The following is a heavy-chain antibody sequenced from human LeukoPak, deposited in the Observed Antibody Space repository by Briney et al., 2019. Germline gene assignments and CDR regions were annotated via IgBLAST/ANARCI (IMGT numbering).Heavy chain of an antibody. CDR2: ISSSSSYI. D-gene: IGHD3-10*01. CDR1: RFTFSSYA. CDR3: ASQSGSYEFIGAFDI. Sequence: GGSLRLSCAASRFTFSSYAMNWVRQAPGKGLEWVSSISSSSSYIYYADSLKGRFTISRDNAKNSLYLQMNSLRAEDTAVYYCASQSGSYEFIGAFDIWGQGTMVTVSS. J-gene: IGHJ3*02. V-gene: IGHV3-21*01.